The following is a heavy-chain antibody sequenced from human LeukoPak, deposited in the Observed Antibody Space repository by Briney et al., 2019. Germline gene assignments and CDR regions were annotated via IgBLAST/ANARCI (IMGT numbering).Heavy chain of an antibody. V-gene: IGHV1-2*02. J-gene: IGHJ6*03. D-gene: IGHD3-3*01. CDR2: INPNSGGT. Sequence: GASVKVSCKASGYTFTGYYMHWVRQAPGQGLEWMGWINPNSGGTNYAQKFQGRVTMTRDTSISTAYMELSRLRSDDTAVYYCARDGVPNRANYMDVWGKGTTVTVSS. CDR1: GYTFTGYY. CDR3: ARDGVPNRANYMDV.